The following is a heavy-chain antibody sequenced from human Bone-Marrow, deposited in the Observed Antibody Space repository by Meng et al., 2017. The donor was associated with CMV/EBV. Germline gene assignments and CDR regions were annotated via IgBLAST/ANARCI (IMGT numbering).Heavy chain of an antibody. Sequence: GESLKISCAASGFTFSTYAMNWVRQAPGKGLEWVSSISSSSSYIYYADSVKGRFTISRDNAKNSLYLQMNSLRAEDTAVYYCARGRYSSSWYVSGSYYYYYYSMDFWGQGTTVTVSS. CDR1: GFTFSTYA. CDR3: ARGRYSSSWYVSGSYYYYYYSMDF. CDR2: ISSSSSYI. V-gene: IGHV3-21*01. D-gene: IGHD6-13*01. J-gene: IGHJ6*02.